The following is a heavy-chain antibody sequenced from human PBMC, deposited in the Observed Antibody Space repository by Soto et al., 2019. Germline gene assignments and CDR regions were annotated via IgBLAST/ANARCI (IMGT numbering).Heavy chain of an antibody. Sequence: QVQLQESGPGLVKPSQTLSLICTVSGGSISSGGYYWNWIRQHPGKGLEWIGYIYYSGSPYYNPSLKSRVTISVDTSKNQFSLKLSSVTAADTAVYYCARQKRGSYYFDYWGQGTLVTVSS. V-gene: IGHV4-31*03. D-gene: IGHD1-1*01. CDR2: IYYSGSP. J-gene: IGHJ4*02. CDR3: ARQKRGSYYFDY. CDR1: GGSISSGGYY.